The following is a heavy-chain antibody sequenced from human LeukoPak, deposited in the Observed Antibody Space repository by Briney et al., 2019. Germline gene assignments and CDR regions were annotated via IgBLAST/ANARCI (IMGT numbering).Heavy chain of an antibody. CDR2: ISSSGSTI. CDR3: TTDTLGYCSSTSCPKPNYYYYYGMDV. J-gene: IGHJ6*04. Sequence: GGSLRLSCAASGFTFSSYEMNWVRQAPGKGLEWVSYISSSGSTIYYADSVKGRFTISRDNAKNSLYLQMNSLKTEDTAVYYCTTDTLGYCSSTSCPKPNYYYYYGMDVWGKGTTVTVSS. D-gene: IGHD2-2*01. V-gene: IGHV3-48*03. CDR1: GFTFSSYE.